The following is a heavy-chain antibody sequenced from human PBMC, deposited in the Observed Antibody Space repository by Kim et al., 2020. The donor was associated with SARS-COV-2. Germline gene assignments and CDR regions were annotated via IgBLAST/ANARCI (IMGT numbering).Heavy chain of an antibody. V-gene: IGHV1-3*01. CDR2: ISAATGET. J-gene: IGHJ6*02. Sequence: ASVKVSCKTSGYIFTNNGIQWVRQAPGQRPEWVGWISAATGETTYSQQFQGRVTITRDTSASTGYMELTSLTSEDTAVYYCARHGNGMDVWGQETTVTVSS. CDR3: ARHGNGMDV. CDR1: GYIFTNNG. D-gene: IGHD2-15*01.